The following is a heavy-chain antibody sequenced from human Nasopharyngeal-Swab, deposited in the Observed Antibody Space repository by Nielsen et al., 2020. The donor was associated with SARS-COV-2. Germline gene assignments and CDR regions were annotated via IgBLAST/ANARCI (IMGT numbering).Heavy chain of an antibody. V-gene: IGHV3-7*03. Sequence: GGSLRLSCAAYGFRFSTYWMTWVRKAPGKGLEWVANIKQDGSEKYYVDSVKGRFTVSRDNPKNLLYLQVNSMRAEDTAVYYCARQGVFVPAYFHQYYMDVWGKGTTVTVSS. CDR3: ARQGVFVPAYFHQYYMDV. CDR1: GFRFSTYW. CDR2: IKQDGSEK. D-gene: IGHD3-16*02. J-gene: IGHJ6*03.